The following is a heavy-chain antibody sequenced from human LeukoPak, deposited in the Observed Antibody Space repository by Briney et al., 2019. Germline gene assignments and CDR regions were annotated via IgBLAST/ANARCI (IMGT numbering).Heavy chain of an antibody. J-gene: IGHJ6*03. CDR3: AKDTRITMIVVVTPWDYMDV. CDR1: GFTFSSYA. CDR2: ISGSGGST. D-gene: IGHD3-22*01. Sequence: PGGSLRLSCAASGFTFSSYAMSWVRQAPGKGLEWVSAISGSGGSTYYADSVKGRFTISRDNSKNTLYLQMNSLRAEDTAVYYCAKDTRITMIVVVTPWDYMDVWGKGTTVTVSS. V-gene: IGHV3-23*01.